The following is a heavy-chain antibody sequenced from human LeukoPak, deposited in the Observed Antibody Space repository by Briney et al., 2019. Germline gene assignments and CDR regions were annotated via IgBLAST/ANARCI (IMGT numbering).Heavy chain of an antibody. CDR2: IYVTGST. CDR1: GGSISSYY. Sequence: SETLSLTCTVSGGSISSYYWSWIRQPPAKGLEWIGYIYVTGSTNYNPSLKSRVTISVDTSKNQFAMNPRSVTAADTAVYYCTRHGSVRSPLRPWGQGTLVTLSS. J-gene: IGHJ5*02. CDR3: TRHGSVRSPLRP. V-gene: IGHV4-59*08. D-gene: IGHD3-10*01.